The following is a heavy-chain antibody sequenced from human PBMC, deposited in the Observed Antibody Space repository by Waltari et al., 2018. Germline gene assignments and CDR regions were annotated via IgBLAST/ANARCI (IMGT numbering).Heavy chain of an antibody. CDR1: GGSMTSHY. V-gene: IGHV4-59*11. Sequence: QLQLHESGPGLVKPSETLSLSCTISGGSMTSHYWTWIRTPPGKELESIGYIHNTGTTKYNPSLKSRVTISMDTSKNQFSLKLSSVTAADTAMYYCARVPVMTPGGGPFDHWGQGILVTVSS. CDR2: IHNTGTT. J-gene: IGHJ4*02. CDR3: ARVPVMTPGGGPFDH. D-gene: IGHD3-16*01.